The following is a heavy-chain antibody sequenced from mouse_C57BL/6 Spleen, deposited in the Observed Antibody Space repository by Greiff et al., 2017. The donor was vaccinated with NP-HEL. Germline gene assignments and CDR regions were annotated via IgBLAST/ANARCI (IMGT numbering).Heavy chain of an antibody. D-gene: IGHD2-3*01. J-gene: IGHJ2*01. Sequence: EVQLQESGPGLVKPSQSLSLTCSVTGYSITSGYYWNWIRQFPGNKLEWMGYISYDGSNNYNPSLKNRISITRDTSKNQFFLKLNSVTTEDTATYYCARGGLLPHFDYWGQGTTLTVSS. V-gene: IGHV3-6*01. CDR1: GYSITSGYY. CDR2: ISYDGSN. CDR3: ARGGLLPHFDY.